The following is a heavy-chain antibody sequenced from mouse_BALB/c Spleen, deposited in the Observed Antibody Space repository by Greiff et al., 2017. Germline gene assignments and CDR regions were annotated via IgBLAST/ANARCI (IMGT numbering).Heavy chain of an antibody. D-gene: IGHD2-1*01. CDR2: INPNNGGT. V-gene: IGHV1-18*01. CDR1: GYTFTDYN. J-gene: IGHJ2*01. CDR3: ARGDGNYLDY. Sequence: EVQLQQSGPELVKPGASVKIPCKASGYTFTDYNMDWVKQSHGKSLEWIGDINPNNGGTIYNQKFKGKATLTVDKSSSTAYMELRSLTSEDTAVYYCARGDGNYLDYWGQGTTLTVSS.